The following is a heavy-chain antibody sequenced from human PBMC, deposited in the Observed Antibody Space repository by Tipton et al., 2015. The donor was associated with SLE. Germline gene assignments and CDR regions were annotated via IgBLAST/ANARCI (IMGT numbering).Heavy chain of an antibody. CDR2: TYRSGST. Sequence: TLSLTYTVSGGSINSATYYWSWIRQPAGKGLEWIGTTYRSGSTYFNPSLKSRVTISIDASNNQFSLELSSVTSADTAVYYCATLIADEAFDFWGQGTLVTVSS. V-gene: IGHV4-39*07. CDR3: ATLIADEAFDF. CDR1: GGSINSATYY. J-gene: IGHJ3*01.